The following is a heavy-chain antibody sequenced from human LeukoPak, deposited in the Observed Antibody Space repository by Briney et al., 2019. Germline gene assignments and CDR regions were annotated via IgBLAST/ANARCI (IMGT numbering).Heavy chain of an antibody. V-gene: IGHV4-59*12. J-gene: IGHJ4*02. CDR3: ARDGGYDSSGYYYHLFDY. Sequence: SETLSLTCTVSGGSISSYYWSWIRQPPGKGLEWIGYIYYSGSTNYNPSLKSRVTISVDTSKNQFSLKLSSVTAADTAVYYCARDGGYDSSGYYYHLFDYWGQGTLVTVSS. CDR1: GGSISSYY. D-gene: IGHD3-22*01. CDR2: IYYSGST.